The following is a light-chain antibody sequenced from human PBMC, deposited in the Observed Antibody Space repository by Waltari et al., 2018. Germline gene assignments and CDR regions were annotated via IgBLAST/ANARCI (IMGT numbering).Light chain of an antibody. CDR2: DVS. CDR1: QSVANF. Sequence: CRASQSVANFLAWYQQKPGQAPRLLIYDVSNRATDIPARFSGSGFATDFTLTISDVEPEDIAVYYCQQRNKWPLTFGGGTKVEIK. J-gene: IGKJ4*01. CDR3: QQRNKWPLT. V-gene: IGKV3-11*01.